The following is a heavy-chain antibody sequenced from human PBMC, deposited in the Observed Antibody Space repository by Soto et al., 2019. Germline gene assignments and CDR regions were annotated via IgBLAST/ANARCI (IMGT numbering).Heavy chain of an antibody. CDR3: ASRVGADAFDI. J-gene: IGHJ3*02. V-gene: IGHV1-69*02. CDR1: EDTFNSYT. CDR2: IIPIPDIT. D-gene: IGHD1-26*01. Sequence: QVQLVQSGAEVKRPGSSVKVSCKASEDTFNSYTISWLRQAPGQGLEWMGRIIPIPDITNYAQKIQGRVTITADTPTRIAYMEVRSLRSDDTAVYYCASRVGADAFDIWSQGTMVAVSS.